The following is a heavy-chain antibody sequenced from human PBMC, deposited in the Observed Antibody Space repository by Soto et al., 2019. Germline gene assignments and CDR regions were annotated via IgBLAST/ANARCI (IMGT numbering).Heavy chain of an antibody. D-gene: IGHD2-8*01. CDR1: GGSISSSNW. Sequence: TLSLTCAVSGGSISSSNWWSWVRQPPRKGLEWIGEIYLGGTTNYNPSLKTRVTISMDKSNSQFSLNLTSVTAADTAIYYCARHGQVFYGMDVWGQGTTVTVS. CDR3: ARHGQVFYGMDV. J-gene: IGHJ6*02. CDR2: IYLGGTT. V-gene: IGHV4-4*02.